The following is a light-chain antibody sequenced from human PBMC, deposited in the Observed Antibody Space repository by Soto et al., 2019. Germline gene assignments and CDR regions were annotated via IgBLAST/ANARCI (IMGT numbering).Light chain of an antibody. CDR2: GAF. Sequence: EIVMTQSPVTLSVSPGERVTLSCRASQSVSSNLAWYQQKPGQAPSLLIYGAFTRATGIPARFSGTGSGTEFTLTISSLQSEDYALYYCQQYNDWPLTFGQGT. V-gene: IGKV3-15*01. J-gene: IGKJ1*01. CDR1: QSVSSN. CDR3: QQYNDWPLT.